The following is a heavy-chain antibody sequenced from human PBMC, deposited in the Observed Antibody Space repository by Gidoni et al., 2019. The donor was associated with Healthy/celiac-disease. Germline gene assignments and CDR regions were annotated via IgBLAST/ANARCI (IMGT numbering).Heavy chain of an antibody. D-gene: IGHD1-26*01. CDR1: GRSISSSSYY. J-gene: IGHJ4*02. CDR3: ARLMGATIRDFDY. Sequence: QLQLQESGPGLVKPSETLSLTCTFSGRSISSSSYYWGWIRQPPGKGLEWIGSIYYSGSTYYNPSLKSRVTISVDTSKNQFSLKLSSVTAADTAVYYCARLMGATIRDFDYWGQGTLVTVSS. CDR2: IYYSGST. V-gene: IGHV4-39*01.